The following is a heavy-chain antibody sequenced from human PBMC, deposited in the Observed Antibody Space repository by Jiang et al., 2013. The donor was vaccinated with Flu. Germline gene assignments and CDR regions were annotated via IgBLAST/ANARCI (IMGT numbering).Heavy chain of an antibody. J-gene: IGHJ3*02. CDR2: GAP. CDR3: ARRAYYYDTSGYSLTAFDI. V-gene: IGHV4-59*08. D-gene: IGHD3-22*01. Sequence: GAPKYNPSLESRVTISVDTSKNQFSLKLTSVTAADTAMYYCARRAYYYDTSGYSLTAFDIWGQGTMVTVSS.